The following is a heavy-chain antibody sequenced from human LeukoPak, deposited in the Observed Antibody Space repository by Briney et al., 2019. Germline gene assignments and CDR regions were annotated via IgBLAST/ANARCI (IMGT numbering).Heavy chain of an antibody. Sequence: GGSLRLYCAASGFTFSSYGMHWVRQAPGKGLEWVAFIRYDGSNKYYADSVKGRFTISRDNAKNSLYLQMNSLRVEDTAVYYCVRGFSGVAAAGSVFDWFDPWGQGTLVTVSS. V-gene: IGHV3-30*02. CDR2: IRYDGSNK. CDR3: VRGFSGVAAAGSVFDWFDP. D-gene: IGHD6-13*01. J-gene: IGHJ5*02. CDR1: GFTFSSYG.